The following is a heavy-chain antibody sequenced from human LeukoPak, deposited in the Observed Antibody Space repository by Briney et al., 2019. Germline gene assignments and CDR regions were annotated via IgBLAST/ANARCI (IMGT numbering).Heavy chain of an antibody. CDR3: AKDSGSSGWYPKYYYYGMDV. J-gene: IGHJ6*02. V-gene: IGHV3-30*18. Sequence: GGSLRLSCAASGFTFSSYAMSWVRQAPGKGLEWVAVISYDGSNKYYADSVKGRFTISRDNSKNTLYLQMNSPRAEDTAVYYCAKDSGSSGWYPKYYYYGMDVWGQGTTVTVSS. D-gene: IGHD6-19*01. CDR1: GFTFSSYA. CDR2: ISYDGSNK.